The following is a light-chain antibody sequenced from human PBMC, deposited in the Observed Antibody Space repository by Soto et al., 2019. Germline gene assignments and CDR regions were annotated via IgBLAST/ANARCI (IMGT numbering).Light chain of an antibody. CDR1: GSDVETYNL. CDR3: HSYVGSDAYV. CDR2: GGS. V-gene: IGLV2-23*01. J-gene: IGLJ1*01. Sequence: QSALTQPASVSGSPGQSVTISCTGIGSDVETYNLVSWYQHPPGKAPKLIIYGGSNRPSEISDRFSGSKSDNTASLTISGLQAEDEADYYCHSYVGSDAYVFGTGTKLTVL.